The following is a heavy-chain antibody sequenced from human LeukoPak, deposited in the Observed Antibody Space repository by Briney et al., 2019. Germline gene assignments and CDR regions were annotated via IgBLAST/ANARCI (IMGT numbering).Heavy chain of an antibody. J-gene: IGHJ6*02. CDR1: GYSISSGYY. CDR2: IYHSGST. V-gene: IGHV4-38-2*02. CDR3: AREVAAAGYAYYYYYGMDV. Sequence: SETLSLTCTVSGYSISSGYYWGWIRQPPGKGLEWIGSIYHSGSTYYNPSLKSRVTISVDTSKNQFSLKLSSVTAADTAVYYCAREVAAAGYAYYYYYGMDVWGQGTTVTVSS. D-gene: IGHD6-13*01.